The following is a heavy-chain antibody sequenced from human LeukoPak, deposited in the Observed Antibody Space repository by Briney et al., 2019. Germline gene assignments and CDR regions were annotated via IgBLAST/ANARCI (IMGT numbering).Heavy chain of an antibody. V-gene: IGHV1-18*01. CDR1: GYTFTSYG. D-gene: IGHD4-17*01. Sequence: ASVKVSCKASGYTFTSYGISWVRQAPGQGLEWMGWISAYNGNTNYAQKLQGRVTMTTDTSTSTAYMELRSLRSDDTAVYYCARDTYYGDFTCYYYGMDVWGQGTTVTVSS. CDR2: ISAYNGNT. CDR3: ARDTYYGDFTCYYYGMDV. J-gene: IGHJ6*02.